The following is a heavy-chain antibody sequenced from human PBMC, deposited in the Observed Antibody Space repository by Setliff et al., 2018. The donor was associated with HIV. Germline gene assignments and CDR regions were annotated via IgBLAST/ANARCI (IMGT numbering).Heavy chain of an antibody. V-gene: IGHV1-18*01. CDR1: GYTFTSYG. J-gene: IGHJ4*02. CDR2: ISAYNGNA. D-gene: IGHD4-17*01. Sequence: ASVKVSCKASGYTFTSYGISWVRQAPGQGLEWMGWISAYNGNANYAQKLQGRVTMTTDTSTSTAYMELRSLRSDDTAVYYCARDLKYPRYGDLDYWGQGTLVTVSS. CDR3: ARDLKYPRYGDLDY.